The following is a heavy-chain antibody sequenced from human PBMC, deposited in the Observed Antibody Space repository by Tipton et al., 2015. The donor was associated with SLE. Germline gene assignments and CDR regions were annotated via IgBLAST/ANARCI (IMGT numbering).Heavy chain of an antibody. V-gene: IGHV4-4*07. Sequence: TLSLTCTVSGDSVGTNYWNWIRQPAGKGLEWIGRLYGSGSPTHYNPSLEGRVTVSVDTSQNQFSLRVNSVTAADTAVYYCARGGGSYYDYWGQGTLVTVSS. CDR1: GDSVGTNY. J-gene: IGHJ4*02. CDR3: ARGGGSYYDY. D-gene: IGHD1-26*01. CDR2: LYGSGSPT.